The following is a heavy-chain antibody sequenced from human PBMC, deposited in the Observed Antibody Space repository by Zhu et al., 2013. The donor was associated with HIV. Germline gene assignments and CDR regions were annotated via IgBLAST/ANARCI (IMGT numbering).Heavy chain of an antibody. J-gene: IGHJ6*03. CDR3: ARDPSTRYYTDV. CDR1: GYTFTGYY. CDR2: INPKNGGT. Sequence: QVQLVQSGAEVKKPGASVKVSCKASGYTFTGYYIHWVRQAPGKGIEWMGWINPKNGGTKLAQTFRDRIFVTRDTSINTIYMELRSLTSDDTAVYYCARDPSTRYYTDVWGKGTTVIVSS. V-gene: IGHV1-2*02. D-gene: IGHD4-17*01.